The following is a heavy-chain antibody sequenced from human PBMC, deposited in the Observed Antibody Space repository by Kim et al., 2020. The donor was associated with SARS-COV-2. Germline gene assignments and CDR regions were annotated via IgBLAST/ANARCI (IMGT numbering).Heavy chain of an antibody. V-gene: IGHV6-1*01. CDR1: GDSVSSNSAA. CDR3: ARGSLLNMVRGVIKTDNWFDQ. D-gene: IGHD3-10*01. J-gene: IGHJ5*02. Sequence: SQTLSLTCDISGDSVSSNSAAWNWIRQSPSRGLEWLGRTYYRSKWYNDYAVSLQGRVTISPDTSKNPFSLQLKSVTPEDTAVYYCARGSLLNMVRGVIKTDNWFDQWGQGTLVTVSS. CDR2: TYYRSKWYN.